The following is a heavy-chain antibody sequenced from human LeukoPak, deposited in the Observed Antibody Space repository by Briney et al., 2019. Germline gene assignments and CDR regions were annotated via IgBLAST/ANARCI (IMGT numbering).Heavy chain of an antibody. CDR3: AGGTGLPPANYFYYGMDV. V-gene: IGHV3-9*01. Sequence: GGSLRLSCAASGFTFDDYAMHWVRQAPGKGLEWVSGISWNSGSIGYADSVKGRFTISRDNAKNSLYLQMNSLRAEDTAVYYCAGGTGLPPANYFYYGMDVWGQGTTVTVSS. CDR2: ISWNSGSI. D-gene: IGHD3/OR15-3a*01. CDR1: GFTFDDYA. J-gene: IGHJ6*02.